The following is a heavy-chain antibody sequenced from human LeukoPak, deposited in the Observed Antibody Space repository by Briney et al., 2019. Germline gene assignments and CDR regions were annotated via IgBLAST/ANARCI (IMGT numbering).Heavy chain of an antibody. D-gene: IGHD3-22*01. CDR2: ISYDGSNK. Sequence: GRSLRLSCAASGFTFSSYAMHWVRQAPGKGLEWVAVISYDGSNKYYADSVKGRFTISRDNSKNMLYLQMNSLRAEDTAVYYCAREGRDSSGYYVLYYFDYWGQGTLVTVPS. CDR3: AREGRDSSGYYVLYYFDY. J-gene: IGHJ4*02. CDR1: GFTFSSYA. V-gene: IGHV3-30-3*01.